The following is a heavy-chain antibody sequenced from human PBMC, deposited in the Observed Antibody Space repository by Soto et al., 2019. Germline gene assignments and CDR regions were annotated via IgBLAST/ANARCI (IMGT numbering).Heavy chain of an antibody. V-gene: IGHV1-58*02. J-gene: IGHJ3*02. D-gene: IGHD2-21*02. CDR1: GFTFTSSA. Sequence: ASVKVSCKASGFTFTSSAMQWVRQARGQRLEWIGWIVVGSGNTNYAQKFQERVTITRDMSTSTAYMELSSLRSEDTAVYYCAAVGLGVTTSDAFDIWGQGTMVTVSS. CDR3: AAVGLGVTTSDAFDI. CDR2: IVVGSGNT.